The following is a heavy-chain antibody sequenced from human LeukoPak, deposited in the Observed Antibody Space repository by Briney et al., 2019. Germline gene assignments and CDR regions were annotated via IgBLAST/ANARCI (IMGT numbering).Heavy chain of an antibody. Sequence: PSETLSLTCAVYGGSFSSYYWSWIRQPPGKGLEWIGFIAYTGSTNYNPSLKSRVTISVDTSKNQFSLKLSSVTAADTAVYYCARVAAAAGPHSYYYYYYMDVWGKGTTVTVSS. CDR2: IAYTGST. J-gene: IGHJ6*03. V-gene: IGHV4-59*01. D-gene: IGHD6-13*01. CDR3: ARVAAAAGPHSYYYYYYMDV. CDR1: GGSFSSYY.